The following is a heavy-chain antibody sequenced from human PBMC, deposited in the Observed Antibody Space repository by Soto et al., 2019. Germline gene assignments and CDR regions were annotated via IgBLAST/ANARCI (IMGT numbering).Heavy chain of an antibody. V-gene: IGHV1-8*01. Sequence: QVQLVQSGAEVKKPGASVKVSCKASGYTFTSYDINWVRQATGQGLEWMGWMNPNSGNTSYAQKFQGRVTMTSTTSMSTAYMELSSLRSEDTAVYYCARERSAGTGWFDPWGQGTLVTVSS. CDR3: ARERSAGTGWFDP. J-gene: IGHJ5*02. CDR2: MNPNSGNT. CDR1: GYTFTSYD. D-gene: IGHD6-13*01.